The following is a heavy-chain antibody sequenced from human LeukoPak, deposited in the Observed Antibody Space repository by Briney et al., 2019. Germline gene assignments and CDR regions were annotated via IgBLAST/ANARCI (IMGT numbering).Heavy chain of an antibody. CDR1: GFTFSRIG. D-gene: IGHD6-19*01. Sequence: GRSLRLSCAASGFTFSRIGMHWVRQAPGKGLEWVALISYDGSTKYYLDSVKGRFTISRDNSKNTVSLQMDSLRTEDTAAYYCAKDESSGWSHIDYWGQGTLVTVSS. V-gene: IGHV3-30*18. CDR2: ISYDGSTK. CDR3: AKDESSGWSHIDY. J-gene: IGHJ4*02.